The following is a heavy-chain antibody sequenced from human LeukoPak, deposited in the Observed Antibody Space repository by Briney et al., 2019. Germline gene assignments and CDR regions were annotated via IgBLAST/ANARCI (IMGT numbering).Heavy chain of an antibody. CDR2: INTDGSTT. Sequence: GGSLRLSCAASGFTFSRYWMHWVRQAPGKGLVWVSRINTDGSTTNYAESVKGRFTISRDSAKDTLYLQMNRLRAEDTAVYYCARDNRRDYWGQGTLVTVSS. CDR3: ARDNRRDY. J-gene: IGHJ4*02. D-gene: IGHD2/OR15-2a*01. V-gene: IGHV3-74*01. CDR1: GFTFSRYW.